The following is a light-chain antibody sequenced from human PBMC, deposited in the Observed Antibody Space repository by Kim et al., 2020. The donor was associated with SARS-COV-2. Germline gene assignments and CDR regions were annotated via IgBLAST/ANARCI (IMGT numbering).Light chain of an antibody. CDR2: GAS. CDR3: QQYNNWPRT. Sequence: EIVMTQSPATLSVSPGERATLSYRASQSVSSNLAWYQQKPGQAPRLLIYGASTRATGIPARFSGSGSGTEFTLTISSLQSEDFAVYYCQQYNNWPRTFGQVTKVDIK. J-gene: IGKJ1*01. CDR1: QSVSSN. V-gene: IGKV3-15*01.